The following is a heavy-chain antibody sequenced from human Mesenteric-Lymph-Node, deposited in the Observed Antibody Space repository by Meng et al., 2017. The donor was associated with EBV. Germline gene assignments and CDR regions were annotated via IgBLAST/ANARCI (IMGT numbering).Heavy chain of an antibody. CDR1: GGSFSGYS. D-gene: IGHD2-2*01. Sequence: QVQLQQWGAGLLKPSETLSLTCVIHGGSFSGYSWNWVRQAPGKGLEWIGKIQHSETTEYNPSLKDRVIISADTSKNQFSLKLTSVTAADTAVYYCARQGYCRTTTCSTWFDPWGQGTLVTVSA. CDR2: IQHSETT. CDR3: ARQGYCRTTTCSTWFDP. J-gene: IGHJ5*02. V-gene: IGHV4-34*01.